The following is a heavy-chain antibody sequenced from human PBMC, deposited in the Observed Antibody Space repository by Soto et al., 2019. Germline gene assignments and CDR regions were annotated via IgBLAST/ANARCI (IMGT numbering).Heavy chain of an antibody. CDR1: GYSFSSYW. CDR2: IYPGDSDK. V-gene: IGHV5-51*01. D-gene: IGHD3-10*01. CDR3: ARQGFRELSDGVDV. Sequence: PGESLNISCQGSGYSFSSYWIGWVRQMTGKGLEWMGIIYPGDSDKRYSPSFQGQVTISVDKSISTAYLQWSSLKASDTAMYYCARQGFRELSDGVDVWGQGTTVTVSS. J-gene: IGHJ6*02.